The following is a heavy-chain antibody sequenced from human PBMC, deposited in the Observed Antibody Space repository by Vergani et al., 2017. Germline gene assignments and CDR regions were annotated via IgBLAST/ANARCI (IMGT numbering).Heavy chain of an antibody. CDR1: GGTFSSYT. CDR3: AREVRLESWDSSGYCDY. J-gene: IGHJ4*02. CDR2: IIPILGIA. D-gene: IGHD3-22*01. Sequence: QVQLVQSGAEVKKPGSSVKVSCKASGGTFSSYTISWVRQAPGQGLEWMGRIIPILGIANYAQKFKGRVTITADKSTSTAYMELSSLRSEDTAVYYCAREVRLESWDSSGYCDYWGQGTLVTVSS. V-gene: IGHV1-69*08.